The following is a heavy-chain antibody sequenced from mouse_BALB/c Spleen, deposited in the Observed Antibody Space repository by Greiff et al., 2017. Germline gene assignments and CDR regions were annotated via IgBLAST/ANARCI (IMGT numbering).Heavy chain of an antibody. J-gene: IGHJ4*01. Sequence: QVQLKESAAELARPGASVKMSCKASGYTFTSYTMHWVKQRPGQGLEWIGYINPSSGYTEYNQKFKDKTTLTADKSSSTAYMQLSSLTSEDSAVYYCARSNGFYDGYYDAMDYWGQGTSVTVSS. CDR1: GYTFTSYT. V-gene: IGHV1-4*02. D-gene: IGHD2-3*01. CDR3: ARSNGFYDGYYDAMDY. CDR2: INPSSGYT.